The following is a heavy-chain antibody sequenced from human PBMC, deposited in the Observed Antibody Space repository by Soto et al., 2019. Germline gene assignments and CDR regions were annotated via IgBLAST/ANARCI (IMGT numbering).Heavy chain of an antibody. CDR1: GFTFSSYW. CDR2: INSDGSST. Sequence: EVQLVESGGGLVQPGGSLRLSCAASGFTFSSYWMHWVRQAPGKGLVWVSRINSDGSSTSYADSVKGRFTISRDNAKNTLYLQMNSLRAEDTAMYYCARDYGDYLTFVYYMDVWGKGTTVTVSS. D-gene: IGHD4-17*01. CDR3: ARDYGDYLTFVYYMDV. J-gene: IGHJ6*03. V-gene: IGHV3-74*01.